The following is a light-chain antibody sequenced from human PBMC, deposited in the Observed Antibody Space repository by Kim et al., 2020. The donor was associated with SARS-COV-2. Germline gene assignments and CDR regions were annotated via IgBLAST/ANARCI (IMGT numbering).Light chain of an antibody. CDR3: SSYTSSSTPYV. J-gene: IGLJ1*01. Sequence: QSITISCTGTSSDVGGYNYVSWYQQHPGKAPKLMIYDVSNRPSGVSNRFSGSKSGNTASLTISGLQAEDEADYYCSSYTSSSTPYVFGTGTKVTVL. CDR2: DVS. CDR1: SSDVGGYNY. V-gene: IGLV2-14*03.